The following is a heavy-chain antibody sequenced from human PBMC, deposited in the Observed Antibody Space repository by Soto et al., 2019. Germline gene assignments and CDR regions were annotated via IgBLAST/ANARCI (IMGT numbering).Heavy chain of an antibody. CDR1: GFSLTANGVG. CDR2: VYWDDDK. D-gene: IGHD3-9*01. J-gene: IGHJ4*02. Sequence: ITLKESGPPLVNPTQTLTLTRSFSGFSLTANGVGVGWVRQPPGLALEWLAMVYWDDDKHYSASLRSRLSITKDTSKSQVVLTMTNMDPVDTGTYYCATLTGSHWGQGALVTVSS. CDR3: ATLTGSH. V-gene: IGHV2-5*02.